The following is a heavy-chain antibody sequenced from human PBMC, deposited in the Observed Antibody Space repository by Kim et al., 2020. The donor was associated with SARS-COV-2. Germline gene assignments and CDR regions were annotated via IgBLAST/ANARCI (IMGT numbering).Heavy chain of an antibody. Sequence: GGSLRLSCAASGFTFSSYAMHWVRQAPGKGLEWVAVISYDGSNKYYADSVKGRFTISRDNSKNTLYLQMNSLRAEDTAVYYCARGPDILTGYYIDSIWSIGYWGQGTLVTVSS. CDR2: ISYDGSNK. J-gene: IGHJ4*02. CDR3: ARGPDILTGYYIDSIWSIGY. CDR1: GFTFSSYA. V-gene: IGHV3-30*04. D-gene: IGHD3-9*01.